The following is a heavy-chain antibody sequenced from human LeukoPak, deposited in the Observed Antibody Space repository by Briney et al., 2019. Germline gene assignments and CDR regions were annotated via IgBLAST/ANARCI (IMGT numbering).Heavy chain of an antibody. V-gene: IGHV3-23*01. Sequence: PGGTLRLSSAASGFTFSSDAMSGVRQAPRKGLEWVSAISGSGGSTYYADSVKGRFTISRDNSRNTLYLQINSLRAEDTAVYYCAKDWSRLLLNEYFQHWGQGTLVTVSS. D-gene: IGHD2-21*02. CDR3: AKDWSRLLLNEYFQH. CDR1: GFTFSSDA. CDR2: ISGSGGST. J-gene: IGHJ1*01.